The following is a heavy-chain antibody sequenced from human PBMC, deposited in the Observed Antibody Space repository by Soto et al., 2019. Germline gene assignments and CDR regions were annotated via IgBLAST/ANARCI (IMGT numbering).Heavy chain of an antibody. J-gene: IGHJ4*02. CDR1: GFTFSIYA. V-gene: IGHV3-23*01. CDR2: RGSGGRT. Sequence: GGSLRLSCAASGFTFSIYAMSWSRQAPGKGLEWISSRGSGGRTYYADSVKGRFTISRDNPKSTLYLEMTRLRVDDTAIYYCAKDVRGLWFGEIDYWGQGALVTVSS. CDR3: AKDVRGLWFGEIDY. D-gene: IGHD3-10*01.